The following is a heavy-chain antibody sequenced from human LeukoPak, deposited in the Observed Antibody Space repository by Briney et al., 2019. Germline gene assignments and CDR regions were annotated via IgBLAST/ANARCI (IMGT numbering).Heavy chain of an antibody. CDR3: ATGIAGCSSTSCYPDY. D-gene: IGHD2-2*01. Sequence: ASVKVSCKASGYTFTSYAMHWVRQAPGQRLEWMGWINAGNGNTKYSQKFQGRVTMTEDTSTDTAYMELSSLRSEDTAVYYCATGIAGCSSTSCYPDYWGQGTLVTVSS. CDR1: GYTFTSYA. J-gene: IGHJ4*02. V-gene: IGHV1-3*01. CDR2: INAGNGNT.